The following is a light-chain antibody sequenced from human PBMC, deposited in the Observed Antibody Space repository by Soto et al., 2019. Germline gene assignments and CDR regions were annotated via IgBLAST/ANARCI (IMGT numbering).Light chain of an antibody. Sequence: EIVMTQSPATVSVSPGERATLSCRASQSVSSNLAWYQQKPGQAPRLLIYGASTRATGIAARFSGSGSGTEFTLTISSLQPEDFAVYYCQQYNIWLTFGGGTKVEIK. J-gene: IGKJ4*01. CDR2: GAS. CDR3: QQYNIWLT. CDR1: QSVSSN. V-gene: IGKV3-15*01.